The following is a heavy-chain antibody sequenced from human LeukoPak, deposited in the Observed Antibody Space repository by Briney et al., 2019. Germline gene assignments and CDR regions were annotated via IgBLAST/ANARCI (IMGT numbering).Heavy chain of an antibody. CDR1: GGSISSYY. CDR3: ARSTGYYLRDYYYVMDV. Sequence: SETLSLTCTVSGGSISSYYWSWIRQPPGKGMEWIGYIYYSGSTNYNPSLKSRVTISVDTSKNQFSLKLSSVTAADTAVYYCARSTGYYLRDYYYVMDVWGQGTTVTVSS. J-gene: IGHJ6*02. V-gene: IGHV4-59*01. D-gene: IGHD3-9*01. CDR2: IYYSGST.